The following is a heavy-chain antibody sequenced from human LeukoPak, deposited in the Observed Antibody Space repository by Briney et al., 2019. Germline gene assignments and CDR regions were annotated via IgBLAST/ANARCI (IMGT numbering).Heavy chain of an antibody. Sequence: PGGSLRLSCAASGFTFSSYAMHWIRQPPGKGLEWIGEINHSGSTNYNPSLKSRVTISVDTSKNQFSLKLSSVTAADTAVYYCASDSSSSLYWGQGTLVTVSS. CDR3: ASDSSSSLY. D-gene: IGHD6-6*01. V-gene: IGHV4-34*01. J-gene: IGHJ4*02. CDR1: GFTFSSYA. CDR2: INHSGST.